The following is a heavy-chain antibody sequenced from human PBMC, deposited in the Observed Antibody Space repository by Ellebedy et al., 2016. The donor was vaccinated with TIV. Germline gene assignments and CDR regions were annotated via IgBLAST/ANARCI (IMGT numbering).Heavy chain of an antibody. CDR2: IKSKTGGGTT. J-gene: IGHJ4*02. D-gene: IGHD3-9*01. V-gene: IGHV3-15*01. CDR1: GFTFSNAW. CDR3: TTAAVLRYFDWLLY. Sequence: GGSLRLSCAASGFTFSNAWMSWVRQAPGKGLEWVGRIKSKTGGGTTDYAAPVKGRFTISRDDSKNTLYLQMNSLKTEDTAVYYCTTAAVLRYFDWLLYWGQGTLVTVSS.